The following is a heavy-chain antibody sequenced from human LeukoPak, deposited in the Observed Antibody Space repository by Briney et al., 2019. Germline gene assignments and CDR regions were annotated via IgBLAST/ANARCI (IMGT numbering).Heavy chain of an antibody. Sequence: GGSLRLSCAASGFTFSNYWMYWVRQAPGKGLVWVSRINTDGTKTDYADSVKGRFTISRDNAKNTLYLQMSSLRAEDTAVYYCVRYRDGEYDFWGQGTLVTVSS. V-gene: IGHV3-74*01. CDR2: INTDGTKT. CDR3: VRYRDGEYDF. CDR1: GFTFSNYW. D-gene: IGHD4-17*01. J-gene: IGHJ4*02.